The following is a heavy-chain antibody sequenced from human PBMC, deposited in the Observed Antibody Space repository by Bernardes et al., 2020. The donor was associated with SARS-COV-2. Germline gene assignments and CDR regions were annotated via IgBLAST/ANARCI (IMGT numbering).Heavy chain of an antibody. J-gene: IGHJ4*02. D-gene: IGHD2-15*01. Sequence: GGSLRLSCAASGFSFSRFWMHWVRQVPGTGLLWVSRTNEDGTVTNYADSVKGRFTISRDNARNTLFLHMNSLRVEDTAVYYCARAVAGKGGLWGQGTLVTDSS. CDR1: GFSFSRFW. CDR3: ARAVAGKGGL. V-gene: IGHV3-74*01. CDR2: TNEDGTVT.